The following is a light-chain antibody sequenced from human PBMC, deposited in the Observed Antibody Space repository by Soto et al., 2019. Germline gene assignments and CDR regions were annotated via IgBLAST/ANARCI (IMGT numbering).Light chain of an antibody. CDR3: CSYAGNYTHV. CDR1: SSDVGGYNY. CDR2: DVS. Sequence: QSALTQPRSVSGSPGQSVTISCTGTSSDVGGYNYVSWYQQHPGKAPKLMIYDVSKRPSGVPDRFSGSKSGNTASLTISVLLAEDEADYYCCSYAGNYTHVFGTGTKLTVL. J-gene: IGLJ1*01. V-gene: IGLV2-11*01.